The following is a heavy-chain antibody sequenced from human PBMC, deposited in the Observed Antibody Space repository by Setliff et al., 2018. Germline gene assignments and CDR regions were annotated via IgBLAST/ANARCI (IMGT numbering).Heavy chain of an antibody. CDR1: GFTFGDYG. D-gene: IGHD6-6*01. V-gene: IGHV3-49*04. CDR3: TRRPISSVGARPYFDR. CDR2: IRRSAIGGGT. J-gene: IGHJ4*02. Sequence: PGGSLRLSCTASGFTFGDYGMSWVRQVPGKGLEWIGLIRRSAIGGGTDYAASAKGRFTISRDDSKNIAYLQMNSLKIEDTAVYFCTRRPISSVGARPYFDRWGLGTLVTVSS.